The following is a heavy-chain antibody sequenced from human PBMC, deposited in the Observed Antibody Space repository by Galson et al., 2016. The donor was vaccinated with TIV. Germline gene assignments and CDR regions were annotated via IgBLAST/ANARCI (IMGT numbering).Heavy chain of an antibody. CDR1: GFSVGNYV. Sequence: SLRLSCAASGFSVGNYVMSWVRQAPGKGLEWVSGISLSGTTAYSADSVRGRFTISRDNSRYTVYLQMNSLRAEDTAVYYCAKPEGDGDYSLGAAFDFWGQGTMVSVSS. D-gene: IGHD4-17*01. CDR2: ISLSGTTA. V-gene: IGHV3-23*01. J-gene: IGHJ3*01. CDR3: AKPEGDGDYSLGAAFDF.